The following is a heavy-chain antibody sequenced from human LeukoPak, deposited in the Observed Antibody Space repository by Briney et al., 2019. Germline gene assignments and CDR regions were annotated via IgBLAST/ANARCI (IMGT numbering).Heavy chain of an antibody. Sequence: PSETLSLTCTVSGGSISSGDYYWSWIRQPPGKGLECIGYIYYSGSTYYNPSLKSRVTISVDTSKNQFSLKLSSATAADTAVYYCARDRADYYYYGMDVWGQATTVTVSS. CDR2: IYYSGST. J-gene: IGHJ6*02. CDR1: GGSISSGDYY. D-gene: IGHD3-10*01. V-gene: IGHV4-30-4*01. CDR3: ARDRADYYYYGMDV.